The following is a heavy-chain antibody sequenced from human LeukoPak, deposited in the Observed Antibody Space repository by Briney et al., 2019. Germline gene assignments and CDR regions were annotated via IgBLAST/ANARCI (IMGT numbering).Heavy chain of an antibody. CDR2: INPNSGGT. V-gene: IGHV1-2*06. Sequence: ASVKVSCKASGYTFTGYYMHWVRQAPGQGLEWMGRINPNSGGTNYAQKFQGRVTMTRDTSISTAYMELSRLRSDDTAVYYCARDLGPVILTVYYPNCFDPWGQGTLVTVS. CDR1: GYTFTGYY. J-gene: IGHJ5*02. D-gene: IGHD3-9*01. CDR3: ARDLGPVILTVYYPNCFDP.